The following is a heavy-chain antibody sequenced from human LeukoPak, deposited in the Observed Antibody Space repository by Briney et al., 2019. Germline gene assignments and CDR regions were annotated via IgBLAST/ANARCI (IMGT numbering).Heavy chain of an antibody. CDR3: AGGNFWSGYWIDY. V-gene: IGHV3-49*04. J-gene: IGHJ4*02. Sequence: PGGSLRLSCTGSGLTFAGYALTWVRQAPGKGLEWVGFIGTKVYGGTIEYAASVKGRFTISRDDSKSIVYLHMNSLKTDDTAVYYCAGGNFWSGYWIDYWGQGTLLTVST. CDR2: IGTKVYGGTI. D-gene: IGHD3-3*01. CDR1: GLTFAGYA.